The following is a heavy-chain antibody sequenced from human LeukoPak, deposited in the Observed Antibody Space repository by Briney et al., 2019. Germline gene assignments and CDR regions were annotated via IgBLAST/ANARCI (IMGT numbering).Heavy chain of an antibody. D-gene: IGHD5-18*01. Sequence: ESLKISCKGSGYSFTSYWIGWVCQMPGKGVEWMGIIYPGDSDTRYSPSFQGQVTISADKSISTAYLQWSSLKASDTAMYYCARQTATDAFDIWGQGTMVTVSS. CDR2: IYPGDSDT. V-gene: IGHV5-51*01. CDR3: ARQTATDAFDI. CDR1: GYSFTSYW. J-gene: IGHJ3*02.